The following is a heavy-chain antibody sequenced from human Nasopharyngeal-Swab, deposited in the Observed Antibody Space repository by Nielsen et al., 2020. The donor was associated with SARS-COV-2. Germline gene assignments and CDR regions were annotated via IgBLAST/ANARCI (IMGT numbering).Heavy chain of an antibody. J-gene: IGHJ4*02. Sequence: WIRQPPGKGLEWIGYIYYSGSTNYNPSLKSRVTISVDTSKNQFSLKLSSVTAADTAVYYCARAVAVAEFDYWGQGTLVTVSS. V-gene: IGHV4-31*02. D-gene: IGHD6-19*01. CDR2: IYYSGST. CDR3: ARAVAVAEFDY.